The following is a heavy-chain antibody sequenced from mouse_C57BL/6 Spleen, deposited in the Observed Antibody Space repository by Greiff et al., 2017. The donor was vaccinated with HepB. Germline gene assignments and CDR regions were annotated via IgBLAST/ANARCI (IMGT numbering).Heavy chain of an antibody. V-gene: IGHV3-6*01. J-gene: IGHJ3*01. CDR1: GYSITSGYY. Sequence: EVKLMESGPGLVKPSQSLSLTCSVTGYSITSGYYWNWIRQFPGNKLEWMGYISYDGSNNYNPSLKNRISITRDTSKNQFFLKLNSVTTEDTATYYCAREAYGSSSFAYWGQGTLVTVSA. CDR2: ISYDGSN. D-gene: IGHD1-1*01. CDR3: AREAYGSSSFAY.